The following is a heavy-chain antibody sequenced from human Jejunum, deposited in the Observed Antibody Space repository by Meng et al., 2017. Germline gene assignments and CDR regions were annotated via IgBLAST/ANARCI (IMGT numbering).Heavy chain of an antibody. Sequence: VQLQQWGAGLLKAAGTLSLTCAVNGVSFGTYYWHWFRQSPGKGLEWIGEINRSGSSSSNPSLKSRVAISMNKYKNQFFLRLDSVTAAETAVYYYARGRLIDFRLAKYDYWGQGTLVTVSS. J-gene: IGHJ4*02. CDR2: INRSGSS. D-gene: IGHD3-3*01. CDR3: ARGRLIDFRLAKYDY. V-gene: IGHV4-34*01. CDR1: GVSFGTYY.